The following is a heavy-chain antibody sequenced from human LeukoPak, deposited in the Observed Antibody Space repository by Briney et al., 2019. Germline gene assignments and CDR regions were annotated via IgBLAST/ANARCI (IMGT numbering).Heavy chain of an antibody. D-gene: IGHD3-9*01. CDR2: INHSGST. CDR3: ARGRYFDGMDV. CDR1: GGSFSGCY. Sequence: SETLSLTCAVYGGSFSGCYWSWIRQPPGKGLEWIGEINHSGSTNYNPSLKSRVTISVDTSMNQFSLKLSSVTAADTAVYYCARGRYFDGMDVWGQGTTVTVSS. V-gene: IGHV4-34*01. J-gene: IGHJ6*02.